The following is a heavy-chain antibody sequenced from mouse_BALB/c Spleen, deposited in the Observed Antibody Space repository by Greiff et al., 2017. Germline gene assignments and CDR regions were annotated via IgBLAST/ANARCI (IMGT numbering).Heavy chain of an antibody. CDR2: ISYSGST. D-gene: IGHD1-2*01. CDR3: ARLLRLYFDY. J-gene: IGHJ2*01. CDR1: GYSITSDYA. Sequence: DVQLQESGPGLVKPSQSLSLTCTVTGYSITSDYAWNWIRQFPGNKLEWMGYISYSGSTSYNPSLKSRISITRDTSKNQFFLQLNSVTTEDTATYYCARLLRLYFDYWGQGTTLTVSS. V-gene: IGHV3-2*02.